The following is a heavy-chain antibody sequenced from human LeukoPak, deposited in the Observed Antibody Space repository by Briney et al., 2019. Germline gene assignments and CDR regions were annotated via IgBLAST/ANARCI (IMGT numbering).Heavy chain of an antibody. V-gene: IGHV1-46*01. J-gene: IGHJ5*02. D-gene: IGHD2-2*01. CDR1: GYTFTSYY. CDR2: LNPSGDGDST. CDR3: ARGVCSGTSCYWGHNWFDP. Sequence: GASVKVSCKASGYTFTSYYIHWVRQAAGQGLEWMGILNPSGDGDSTSYAQKFQGRVIMTRDMSTNTVYMELSSLRSEDTAVYYCARGVCSGTSCYWGHNWFDPWGQGTLVTVSS.